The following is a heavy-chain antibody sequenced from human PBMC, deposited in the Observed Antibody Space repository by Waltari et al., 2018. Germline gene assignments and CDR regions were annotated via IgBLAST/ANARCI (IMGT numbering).Heavy chain of an antibody. CDR2: IRSSGSTS. D-gene: IGHD4-17*01. J-gene: IGHJ5*02. V-gene: IGHV3-48*03. CDR1: GFIFSNYE. Sequence: EEHLVESGGGLVQPGGSLRLSCTASGFIFSNYEMNWIRQAPGKGLGCVSYIRSSGSTSYYADSAKGRFTISRDNAKNSLYLQMNSLRAEDTAVYYCARRDDYGDDPFWTWGQGTLVTVSS. CDR3: ARRDDYGDDPFWT.